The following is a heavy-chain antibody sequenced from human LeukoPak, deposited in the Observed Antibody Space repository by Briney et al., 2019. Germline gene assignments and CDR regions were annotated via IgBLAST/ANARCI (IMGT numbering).Heavy chain of an antibody. J-gene: IGHJ6*03. V-gene: IGHV3-7*01. CDR3: AREMLPRPYYYYYMDV. Sequence: GGSLRLSCAASGFTFSSYWMSWVRQAPGKGLEWVANIKQDGSEKYYVDSVKGRFTISRDNAKNSLYLQMNSLRAEDTAVYYCAREMLPRPYYYYYMDVWGKGTTVTVSS. CDR2: IKQDGSEK. D-gene: IGHD4/OR15-4a*01. CDR1: GFTFSSYW.